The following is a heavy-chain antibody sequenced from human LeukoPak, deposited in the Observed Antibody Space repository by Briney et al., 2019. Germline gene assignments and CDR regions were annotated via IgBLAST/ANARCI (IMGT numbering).Heavy chain of an antibody. D-gene: IGHD3-22*01. CDR1: GYTFTSYA. CDR2: INTNTGNP. Sequence: GASVKVSCKASGYTFTSYAMNWVRQAPGQGLEWMGWINTNTGNPTYAQGFTGRFVFSLGTSVSTAYLQISSLKAEDTAVYYCARVEDYYYDSSGFGALDYWGQGTLVTVSS. CDR3: ARVEDYYYDSSGFGALDY. V-gene: IGHV7-4-1*02. J-gene: IGHJ4*02.